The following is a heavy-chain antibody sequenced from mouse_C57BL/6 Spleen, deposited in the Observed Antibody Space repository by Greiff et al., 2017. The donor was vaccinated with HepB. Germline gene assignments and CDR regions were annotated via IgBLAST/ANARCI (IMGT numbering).Heavy chain of an antibody. V-gene: IGHV1-82*01. CDR1: GYAFSSSW. J-gene: IGHJ2*01. CDR3: ARGVTTVVHDY. Sequence: VQLQQSGPELVKPGASVKISCKASGYAFSSSWMNWVKQRPGKGLEWIGRIYPGDGDTNYNGKFKGKATLTADKSSSTAYMQLSSLTSEDSAVYFCARGVTTVVHDYWGQGTTLTVSS. D-gene: IGHD1-1*01. CDR2: IYPGDGDT.